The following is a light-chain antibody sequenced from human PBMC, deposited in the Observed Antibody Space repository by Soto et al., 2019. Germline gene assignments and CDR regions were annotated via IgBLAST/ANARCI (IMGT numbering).Light chain of an antibody. J-gene: IGKJ1*01. CDR3: QQYNSSPGT. CDR2: GAS. V-gene: IGKV3-15*01. Sequence: EKMMTQSPATLSVSPGERATLSCRASQSVSSNLAWYQQKPGQAPRLLIYGASTRATGIPARFSGTGSGTEFTLTISRLQSEDFAVYYCQQYNSSPGTFGPGTKVDIK. CDR1: QSVSSN.